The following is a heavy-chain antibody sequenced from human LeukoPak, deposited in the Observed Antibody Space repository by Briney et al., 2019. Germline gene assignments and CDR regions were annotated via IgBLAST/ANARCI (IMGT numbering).Heavy chain of an antibody. J-gene: IGHJ4*02. CDR3: ARHGRRMVRGNYYFDY. CDR1: GGSITSSNYY. CDR2: IYYSGST. D-gene: IGHD3-10*01. Sequence: SETLSLTCTVSGGSITSSNYYWGWIRQPPGKGLEWIGSIYYSGSTYYNSSLKSRVTISVDTSKNQFSLKLTSVTAADTAVYYCARHGRRMVRGNYYFDYWGQGTLVTVSS. V-gene: IGHV4-39*01.